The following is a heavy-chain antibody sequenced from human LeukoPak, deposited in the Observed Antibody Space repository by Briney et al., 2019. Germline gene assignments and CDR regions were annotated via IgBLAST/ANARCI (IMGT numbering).Heavy chain of an antibody. CDR1: GFTFSRYR. J-gene: IGHJ4*02. Sequence: GGSLRLSCAASGFTFSRYRMHWVRQAPGKGLEWVAVIWYDGSNKYYADCVKGRFTISRDNSNNTLYLQMNSLRAEYTAVYYCARDRRIAAAAPFDYWGQGTLVTVSS. V-gene: IGHV3-33*01. CDR3: ARDRRIAAAAPFDY. D-gene: IGHD6-13*01. CDR2: IWYDGSNK.